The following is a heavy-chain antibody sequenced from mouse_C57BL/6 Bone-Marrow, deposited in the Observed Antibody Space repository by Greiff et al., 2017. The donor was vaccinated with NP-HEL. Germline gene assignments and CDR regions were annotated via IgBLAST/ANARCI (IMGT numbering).Heavy chain of an antibody. D-gene: IGHD1-3*01. V-gene: IGHV1-18*01. J-gene: IGHJ4*01. CDR1: GYTFTDYN. CDR3: ARFGEWHYAMDY. Sequence: VQLQQSGPELVKPGASVKIPCKASGYTFTDYNMDWVKQSHGKSLEWIGDINPNNGGTTYNQKFKGKATLTVDKSNSTAYMELRSLTSEDTAVYYCARFGEWHYAMDYWCQGPSVTVSS. CDR2: INPNNGGT.